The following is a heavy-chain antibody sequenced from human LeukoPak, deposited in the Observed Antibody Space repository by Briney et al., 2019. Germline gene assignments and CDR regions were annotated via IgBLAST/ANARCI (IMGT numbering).Heavy chain of an antibody. CDR1: GFTFSDYW. CDR2: IKQDGSEN. D-gene: IGHD3-16*01. J-gene: IGHJ5*02. Sequence: PGGSLSLSCAASGFTFSDYWMTWVRQAPGQGLECVANIKQDGSENFYVDSVEGRFTISRDNAKNSLYLQMNSLRAEDTAVYYCARGRHVYTWRQGTLVTVSS. V-gene: IGHV3-7*01. CDR3: ARGRHVYT.